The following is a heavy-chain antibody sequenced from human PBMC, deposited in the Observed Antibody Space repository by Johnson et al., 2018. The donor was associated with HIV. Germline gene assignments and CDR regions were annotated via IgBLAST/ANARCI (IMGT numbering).Heavy chain of an antibody. J-gene: IGHJ3*02. V-gene: IGHV3-73*01. D-gene: IGHD6-13*01. Sequence: VQLVESGGGAVQPGRSLRLSCAASGFTFSGSAMHWVRQASGKGLEWVGRIRSKANSYATAYAASVKGRFTISRDDSKNTAYLQMNSLRAEDTAVYYCAISPEYSSSWFGAFDIWGQGTMVTVSS. CDR3: AISPEYSSSWFGAFDI. CDR1: GFTFSGSA. CDR2: IRSKANSYAT.